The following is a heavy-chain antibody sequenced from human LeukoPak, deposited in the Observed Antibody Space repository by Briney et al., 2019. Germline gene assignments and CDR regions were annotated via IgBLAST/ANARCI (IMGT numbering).Heavy chain of an antibody. V-gene: IGHV4-4*02. CDR3: ARVVVVGAFDP. CDR1: GGSISSSNW. CDR2: IYHSGST. Sequence: PSGTLSLTCAVSGGSISSSNWWSWVRQPPGKGLEWIGEIYHSGSTNYNPSLKSRVTISVDKSKNQFSLQLNSVTPEDTAVYYCARVVVVGAFDPWGQGTLVIVSS. J-gene: IGHJ5*02. D-gene: IGHD1-26*01.